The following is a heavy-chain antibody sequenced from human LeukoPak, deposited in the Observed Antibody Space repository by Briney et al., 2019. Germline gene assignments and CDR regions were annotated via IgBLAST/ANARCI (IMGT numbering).Heavy chain of an antibody. Sequence: SETLSLTCAVYGGSFSGYYWSWIRQPPGKGLEWIGETNHSGSTNYNPSLKSRVTISVDTSKNQFSLKLSSVTAADTAVYYCAREIGSSDYWGQGTLVTVSS. V-gene: IGHV4-34*01. D-gene: IGHD3-22*01. CDR3: AREIGSSDY. CDR2: TNHSGST. J-gene: IGHJ4*02. CDR1: GGSFSGYY.